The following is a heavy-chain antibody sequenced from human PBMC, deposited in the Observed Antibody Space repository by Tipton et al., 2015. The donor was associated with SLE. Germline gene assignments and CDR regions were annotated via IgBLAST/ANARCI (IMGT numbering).Heavy chain of an antibody. CDR1: GGSISSGGYY. V-gene: IGHV4-31*03. J-gene: IGHJ4*02. Sequence: TLSLTCTVSGGSISSGGYYWSWIRQHPGKGLEWIGYIYYSGSTYYNPSLKSRVTISVDTSKNQFSLKLSSVTAADTAVYYCARGWAVAGPLAFDYWGQGILVTVSS. D-gene: IGHD6-19*01. CDR2: IYYSGST. CDR3: ARGWAVAGPLAFDY.